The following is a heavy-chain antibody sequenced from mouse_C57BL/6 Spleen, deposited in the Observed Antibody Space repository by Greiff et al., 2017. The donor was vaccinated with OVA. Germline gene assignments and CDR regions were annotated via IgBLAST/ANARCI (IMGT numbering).Heavy chain of an antibody. Sequence: VQLQQSGAELVKPGASVKISCKASGYAFSSYWRNWVKQRPGKGLGWIGQIYPGDGDTNYNGKFKGKATLTADKSSSTAYMQLSSLTSEDSAVYFCAYSSGSWFAYWGQGTLVTVSA. CDR3: AYSSGSWFAY. V-gene: IGHV1-80*01. CDR2: IYPGDGDT. J-gene: IGHJ3*01. D-gene: IGHD3-2*02. CDR1: GYAFSSYW.